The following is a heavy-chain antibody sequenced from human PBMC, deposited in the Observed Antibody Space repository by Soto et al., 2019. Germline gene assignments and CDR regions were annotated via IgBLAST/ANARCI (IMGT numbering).Heavy chain of an antibody. Sequence: QVQLVESGGDLVKPGGSLRLSCAVSGFTFSDYYMSWVRQAPGKGLEWVSFISSSSFYTNYADSVKGRFTISRDNAKNSLYLHMNSLRAEDTAMYYCARAGDGERAFDIWGLGTMVTVSS. CDR2: ISSSSFYT. CDR3: ARAGDGERAFDI. D-gene: IGHD3-10*01. J-gene: IGHJ3*02. V-gene: IGHV3-11*05. CDR1: GFTFSDYY.